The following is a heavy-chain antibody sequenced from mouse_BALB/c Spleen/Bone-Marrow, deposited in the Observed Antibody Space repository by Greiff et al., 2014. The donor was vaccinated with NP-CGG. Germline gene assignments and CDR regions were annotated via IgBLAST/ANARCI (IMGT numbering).Heavy chain of an antibody. CDR1: GYSFTGYY. CDR2: VNPNNGGT. J-gene: IGHJ4*01. D-gene: IGHD1-1*01. V-gene: IGHV1-26*01. Sequence: EVQLQQSGPDLVEPGASVKISCKASGYSFTGYYMHWVKQSHGKSLEWIGRVNPNNGGTSYNQKFKGKAILTVDRSSSTAYMELRSLTSEDSAVYYCARGPTTVVAYYYAMDYWGQGTSVTVSS. CDR3: ARGPTTVVAYYYAMDY.